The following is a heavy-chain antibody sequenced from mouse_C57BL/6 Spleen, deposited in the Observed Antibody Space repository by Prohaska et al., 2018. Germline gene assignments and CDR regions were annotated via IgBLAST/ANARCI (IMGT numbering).Heavy chain of an antibody. CDR1: GYTFTDHT. D-gene: IGHD4-1*01. V-gene: IGHV1-78*01. CDR2: IYPRDGST. Sequence: LQQSDAELVKPGASVKISCKVSGYTFTDHTIHWIKQRPEQSLEWIGYIYPRDGSTKYNEKFKGKARLTADKSSSTAYMQLNSLTSEDSAVYLCARSNWYYFDYWGQGTTLTVSS. J-gene: IGHJ2*01. CDR3: ARSNWYYFDY.